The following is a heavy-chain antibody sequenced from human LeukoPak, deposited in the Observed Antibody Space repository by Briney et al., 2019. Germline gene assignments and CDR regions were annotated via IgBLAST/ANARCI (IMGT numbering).Heavy chain of an antibody. J-gene: IGHJ5*02. V-gene: IGHV4-4*07. CDR1: SGSISSAY. D-gene: IGHD6-19*01. Sequence: SESLSLTCTVPSGSISSAYWNWVRQPAGKGLGWIGRMYSSGSTNYNPSLKSRVSMSMDTSKNHFSLKLTSVTAAGTAVYYCARGGDGWYREINWFDPWGQGTLVTVSS. CDR3: ARGGDGWYREINWFDP. CDR2: MYSSGST.